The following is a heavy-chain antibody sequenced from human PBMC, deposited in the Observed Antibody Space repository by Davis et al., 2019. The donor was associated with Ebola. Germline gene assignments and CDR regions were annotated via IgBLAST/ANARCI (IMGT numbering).Heavy chain of an antibody. J-gene: IGHJ6*04. Sequence: GESLKISCEASAFILQTYTMTWVRQAPGKGLEWVSSISSGSSYKYYADSVKGRFTISRDNAKSTVYLQMNRLRAEDTALYYCARDPVDPESDYYFYGMDVWGKGTTVTVSS. CDR1: AFILQTYT. V-gene: IGHV3-21*01. D-gene: IGHD4-23*01. CDR2: ISSGSSYK. CDR3: ARDPVDPESDYYFYGMDV.